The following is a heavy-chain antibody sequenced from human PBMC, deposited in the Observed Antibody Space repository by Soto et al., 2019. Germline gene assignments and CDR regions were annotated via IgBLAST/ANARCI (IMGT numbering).Heavy chain of an antibody. CDR2: FKSKGDGGTT. CDR3: STAGIPVAGSQY. Sequence: GGSLRLSCAASGFTFSNAWMNWVRQAPGKGLEWVGRFKSKGDGGTTDYAAPVEGRFTISRDDSKTTLYLQMNSLKTEDTAVYYCSTAGIPVAGSQYWGQGTLVTVSS. J-gene: IGHJ4*02. D-gene: IGHD6-19*01. V-gene: IGHV3-15*07. CDR1: GFTFSNAW.